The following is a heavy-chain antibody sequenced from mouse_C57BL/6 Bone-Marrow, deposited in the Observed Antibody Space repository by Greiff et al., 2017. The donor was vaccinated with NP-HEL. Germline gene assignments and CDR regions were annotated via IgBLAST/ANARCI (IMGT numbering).Heavy chain of an antibody. D-gene: IGHD2-3*01. V-gene: IGHV5-16*01. CDR1: GFTFSDYY. J-gene: IGHJ1*03. Sequence: EVHLVESEGGLVQPGRSMKLSCTASGFTFSDYYMAWVRQVPEKGLEWVANINYDGSSTYYLDSLKSRVIISRDNAKNIIYLQMSSLKSEDTATYYCAREGRMVTTYWYFDVWGTGTTVTVSS. CDR3: AREGRMVTTYWYFDV. CDR2: INYDGSST.